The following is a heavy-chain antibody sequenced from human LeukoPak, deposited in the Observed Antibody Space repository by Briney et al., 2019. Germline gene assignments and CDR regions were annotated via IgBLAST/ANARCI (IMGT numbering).Heavy chain of an antibody. J-gene: IGHJ4*02. CDR3: ARGRIYCTNGVCYFRFDY. CDR1: GGSFSGYY. D-gene: IGHD2-8*01. Sequence: SETLSLTCAVYGGSFSGYYWSWIRQPPGKGLEWIGEINHDGSTNYNPSLKSRVTISVDTSKNQFSLKLSSVTAADTAVYYCARGRIYCTNGVCYFRFDYWGQGTLVTVSS. CDR2: INHDGST. V-gene: IGHV4-34*01.